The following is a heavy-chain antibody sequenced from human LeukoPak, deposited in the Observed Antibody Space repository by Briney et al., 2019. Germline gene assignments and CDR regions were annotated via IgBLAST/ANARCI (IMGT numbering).Heavy chain of an antibody. Sequence: ASVKVSCKASGYTFTGYYMHWVRQAPGQGLEWMGWINPNSGGTNYAQKFQGRVTMTRDTSISTAYMELSRLRSDDTAVYYCAKDNRPYYYDSSGPSPFDYWGQGTLVTVSS. J-gene: IGHJ4*02. D-gene: IGHD3-22*01. CDR3: AKDNRPYYYDSSGPSPFDY. V-gene: IGHV1-2*02. CDR1: GYTFTGYY. CDR2: INPNSGGT.